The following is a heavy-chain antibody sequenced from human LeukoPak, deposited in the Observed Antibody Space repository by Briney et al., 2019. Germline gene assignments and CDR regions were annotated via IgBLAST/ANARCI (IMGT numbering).Heavy chain of an antibody. CDR2: IYTSGST. V-gene: IGHV4-4*07. CDR1: GGSISSYY. CDR3: ARGRGSSSLAWFDP. J-gene: IGHJ5*02. D-gene: IGHD6-6*01. Sequence: SETLSLTCTASGGSISSYYWSWIRQPAGKGLEWIGRIYTSGSTNYNPSLKSRVTMSVDTSKNQFSLKLSSVTAADTAVYYCARGRGSSSLAWFDPWGQGTLVTVSS.